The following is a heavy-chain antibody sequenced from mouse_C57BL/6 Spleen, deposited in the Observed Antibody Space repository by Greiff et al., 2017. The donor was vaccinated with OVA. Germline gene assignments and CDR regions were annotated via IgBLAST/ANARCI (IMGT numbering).Heavy chain of an antibody. V-gene: IGHV1-26*01. CDR3: ARVYGSSPSWFAD. CDR1: GYTFTDYY. CDR2: INPNNGGT. J-gene: IGHJ3*01. D-gene: IGHD1-1*01. Sequence: EVQLQQSGPELVKPGASVKISCKASGYTFTDYYMNWVKQSHGKSLEWIGDINPNNGGTSYNQKFKGKATLTVDKSSSTAYMERRSLTSEDSAVYDCARVYGSSPSWFADWGQGTLVTVSA.